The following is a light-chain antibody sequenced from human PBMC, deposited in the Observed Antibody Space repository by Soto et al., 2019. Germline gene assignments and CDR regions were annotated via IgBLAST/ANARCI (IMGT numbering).Light chain of an antibody. CDR3: QQYDNVPWT. V-gene: IGKV1-33*01. J-gene: IGKJ1*01. CDR2: SAV. Sequence: DIQMTQSPSSLSASVGDRVTITCQATQDINHYLNWYQQKPGKAPELLIFSAVNSEAGVTSRFSGSGSGTEYTLTITSVQPEDIATYFCQQYDNVPWTFGQGTRVEI. CDR1: QDINHY.